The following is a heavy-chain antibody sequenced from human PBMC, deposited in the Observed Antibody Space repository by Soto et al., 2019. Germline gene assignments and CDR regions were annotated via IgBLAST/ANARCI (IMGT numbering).Heavy chain of an antibody. J-gene: IGHJ5*02. CDR3: AKDRQDQSIAAGNWFDP. V-gene: IGHV3-30*18. Sequence: GGSLRLSCAASGFTFSSYGMHWVRQAPGKGLEWVAVISYDGSNKYYADSVKGRFTISRDNSKNTLYLQMNSLRDEDTAVYYCAKDRQDQSIAAGNWFDPWGQGTLVTVSS. D-gene: IGHD6-13*01. CDR2: ISYDGSNK. CDR1: GFTFSSYG.